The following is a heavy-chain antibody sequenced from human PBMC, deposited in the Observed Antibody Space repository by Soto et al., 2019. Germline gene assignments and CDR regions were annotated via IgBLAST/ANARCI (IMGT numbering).Heavy chain of an antibody. CDR2: TYWDDDR. Sequence: QITLKESGPTLVNPTQTLALNCAFSGFSFNTRGVGAAWIRQPSGKALEWLSVTYWDDDRRSRPSLTDRLTSTKDISNNQVVLTMTNMDPVDTGTYYCAHLVPGPLSFAYWVQGALVSVSS. CDR3: AHLVPGPLSFAY. V-gene: IGHV2-5*02. J-gene: IGHJ1*01. CDR1: GFSFNTRGVG. D-gene: IGHD6-19*01.